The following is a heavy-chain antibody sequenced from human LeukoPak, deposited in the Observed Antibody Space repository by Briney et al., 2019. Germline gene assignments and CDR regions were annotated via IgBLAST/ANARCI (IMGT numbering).Heavy chain of an antibody. D-gene: IGHD6-19*01. CDR1: GFTFSSYS. V-gene: IGHV3-21*01. CDR2: ISSSSSYI. Sequence: PGGSLRLSCAASGFTFSSYSMNWVRQAPGKGLEWVSSISSSSSYIYYADSVEGRFTISRDNAKNSLYLQMNSLRAEDTAVYYCAKVIAVAGSLERVFDYWGQGTLVTVSS. CDR3: AKVIAVAGSLERVFDY. J-gene: IGHJ4*02.